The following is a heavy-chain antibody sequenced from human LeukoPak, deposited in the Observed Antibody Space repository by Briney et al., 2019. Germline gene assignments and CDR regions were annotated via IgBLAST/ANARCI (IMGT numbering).Heavy chain of an antibody. CDR3: ARTRTYYYGSGSSLGDYYYYYMDV. Sequence: GSLRLSCAASGFTFSSYWMSWVRQPPGKGLEWIGEINHSGSTNYNPSLKSRVTISVDTSKNQFSLKLSSVTAADTAVYYCARTRTYYYGSGSSLGDYYYYYMDVWGKGTTVTVSS. CDR2: INHSGST. D-gene: IGHD3-10*01. J-gene: IGHJ6*03. CDR1: GFTFSSYW. V-gene: IGHV4-34*01.